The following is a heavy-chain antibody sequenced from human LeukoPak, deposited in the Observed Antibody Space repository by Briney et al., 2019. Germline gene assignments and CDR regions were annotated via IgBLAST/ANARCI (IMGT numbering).Heavy chain of an antibody. CDR1: GGSFSGYY. CDR3: ARATTTFFDY. D-gene: IGHD1-26*01. V-gene: IGHV4-34*01. Sequence: SETLSLTCAVYGGSFSGYYWSWIRQPPGKGLEWIGEINHSGSTNYNPSLKSRGTISVDTSKNQFSLKLSSVTAADTAVYYCARATTTFFDYWGQGTLVTVSS. J-gene: IGHJ4*02. CDR2: INHSGST.